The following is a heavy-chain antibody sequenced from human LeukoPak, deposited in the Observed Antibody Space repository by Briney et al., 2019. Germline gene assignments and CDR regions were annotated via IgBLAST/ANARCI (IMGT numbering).Heavy chain of an antibody. Sequence: GGSLRLSCAASGFTFSSYAMSWVRQAPGKGLEWVSVISGSSETTYYADSVKGRFTISRDNSKNILYLQMNSLRAEDTAVYYCAKGPYDDYVPYYYYYMDVWGKGTTVTVSS. J-gene: IGHJ6*03. V-gene: IGHV3-23*01. CDR3: AKGPYDDYVPYYYYYMDV. D-gene: IGHD4-17*01. CDR1: GFTFSSYA. CDR2: ISGSSETT.